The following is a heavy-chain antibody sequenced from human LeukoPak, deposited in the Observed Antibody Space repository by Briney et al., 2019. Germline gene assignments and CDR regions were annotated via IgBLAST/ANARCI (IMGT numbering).Heavy chain of an antibody. D-gene: IGHD2-2*01. CDR1: GGSISSGGYY. CDR3: ARGPPAKPGTGYYYGMDV. Sequence: SETLSLTCTVSGGSISSGGYYWSWIRQHPGKGLEWIGYIYYSGSTNYNPSLKSRATISLDISKNQFSLKLSSVTAADTAVYYCARGPPAKPGTGYYYGMDVWGQGTTVTVSS. V-gene: IGHV4-31*03. CDR2: IYYSGST. J-gene: IGHJ6*02.